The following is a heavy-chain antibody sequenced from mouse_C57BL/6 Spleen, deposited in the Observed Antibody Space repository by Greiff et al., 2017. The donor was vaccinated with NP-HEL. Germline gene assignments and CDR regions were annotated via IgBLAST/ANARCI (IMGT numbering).Heavy chain of an antibody. V-gene: IGHV5-12*01. Sequence: EVQLVESGGGLVQPGGSLKLSCAASGFTFSDYYMYWVRQTPEKRLEWVAYISNGGGSTYYPDTVKGRFTISRDNAKNTLYLQMSRLKSEDTAMYYCARHAITTWYFDVWGTGTTVTVSS. CDR1: GFTFSDYY. CDR2: ISNGGGST. CDR3: ARHAITTWYFDV. J-gene: IGHJ1*03. D-gene: IGHD1-1*01.